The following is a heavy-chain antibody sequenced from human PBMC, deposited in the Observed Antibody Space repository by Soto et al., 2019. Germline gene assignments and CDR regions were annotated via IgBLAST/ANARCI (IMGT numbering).Heavy chain of an antibody. CDR2: LYYSGST. J-gene: IGHJ4*02. V-gene: IGHV4-31*03. D-gene: IGHD5-12*01. CDR3: ARGRGYSD. Sequence: SETLSLTCTVSVGSISSGCYYLRWIRQHPGTGLEWIVYLYYSGSTYYNPSLKSRVTISVDTSKNQFSLKLSSVTAADTAVYYCARGRGYSDWGQGTLVTVAS. CDR1: VGSISSGCYY.